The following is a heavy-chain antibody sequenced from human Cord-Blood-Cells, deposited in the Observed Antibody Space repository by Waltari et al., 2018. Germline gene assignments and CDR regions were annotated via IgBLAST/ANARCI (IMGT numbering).Heavy chain of an antibody. Sequence: QVQLQESGPGLVKPSETLSLTCTVSGGSISSYYWSWIRQPAGKGLEWIGRIYTSGSTNYNPSLKSRVTMSVDTSKNQFSLKLSSVTAADTAVYYCARAGDPTVTTDWNWFDPWGQGTLVTVSS. J-gene: IGHJ5*02. CDR1: GGSISSYY. CDR2: IYTSGST. D-gene: IGHD4-17*01. V-gene: IGHV4-4*07. CDR3: ARAGDPTVTTDWNWFDP.